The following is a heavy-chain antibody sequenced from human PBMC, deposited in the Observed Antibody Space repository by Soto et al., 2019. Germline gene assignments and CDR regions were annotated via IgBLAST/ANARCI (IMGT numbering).Heavy chain of an antibody. V-gene: IGHV3-30*03. D-gene: IGHD2-8*02. CDR2: ISRDGGTK. Sequence: QVQLVESGGGVVQPGRSLRLSCAVSGFTVNTYGMHWVRQAPGKGLEWVAVISRDGGTKFYADSVKGRFTISRDNSRNTLFLEMNSLRGDDMAVYYCTGEVASAYWGQGTLVTISS. J-gene: IGHJ4*02. CDR1: GFTVNTYG. CDR3: TGEVASAY.